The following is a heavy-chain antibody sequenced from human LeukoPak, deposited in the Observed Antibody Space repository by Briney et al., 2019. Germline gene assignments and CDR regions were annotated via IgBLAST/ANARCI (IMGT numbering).Heavy chain of an antibody. CDR2: ISSSGTTI. D-gene: IGHD5-18*01. J-gene: IGHJ4*02. V-gene: IGHV3-11*01. CDR1: GFTFSDYY. CDR3: AKGHTYTAP. Sequence: PGGSLRLSCAASGFTFSDYYMSWIRQAPAKGLEWVSYISSSGTTINYADSVKDRFTISRNNAKNSLYLQMNSLRAEDTAVYYCAKGHTYTAPWGQGTLVTVSS.